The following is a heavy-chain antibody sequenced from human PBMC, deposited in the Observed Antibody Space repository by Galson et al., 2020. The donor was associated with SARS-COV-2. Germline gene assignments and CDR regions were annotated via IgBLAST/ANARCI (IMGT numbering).Heavy chain of an antibody. V-gene: IGHV3-30*18. CDR3: AKDCSIEYSSSWFDP. CDR1: GFTFSSYG. D-gene: IGHD6-6*01. J-gene: IGHJ5*02. CDR2: ISYDGSNK. Sequence: GESLKISCAASGFTFSSYGMHWVRQAPGKGLEWVAVISYDGSNKYYADSVKGRFTISRDNSKNTLYLQMNSLRAEDTAVYYCAKDCSIEYSSSWFDPWGKGTMVTVSS.